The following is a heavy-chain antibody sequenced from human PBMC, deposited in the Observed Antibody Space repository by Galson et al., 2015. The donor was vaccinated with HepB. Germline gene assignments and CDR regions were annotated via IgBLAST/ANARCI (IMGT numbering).Heavy chain of an antibody. V-gene: IGHV3-23*01. Sequence: SLRLSCAASGFTFSSYAMSWVRQAPGKGLEWVSAISGSGGSTYYADSVKGRFTISRDNSKNTLYLQMNSLRAEDTAVYYCAKGRYFDWLLLSDWYFDLWGRGTLVTVSS. CDR2: ISGSGGST. CDR1: GFTFSSYA. CDR3: AKGRYFDWLLLSDWYFDL. J-gene: IGHJ2*01. D-gene: IGHD3-9*01.